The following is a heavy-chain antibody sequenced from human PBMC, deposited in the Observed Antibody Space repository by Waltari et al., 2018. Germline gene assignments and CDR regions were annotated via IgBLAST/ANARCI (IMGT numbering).Heavy chain of an antibody. CDR1: GSTFSTYW. CDR3: ARGGAGLNY. D-gene: IGHD1-26*01. Sequence: EVQLVESGGGLVQPGGSLRLSCAASGSTFSTYWMHCVRQAPGKGLVWVSHIKSDGSTTNYADSVKGRFTISRDNAKSTLHLQMNSLRAEDTAVYYCARGGAGLNYWGQGTLVTVSS. CDR2: IKSDGSTT. V-gene: IGHV3-74*01. J-gene: IGHJ4*02.